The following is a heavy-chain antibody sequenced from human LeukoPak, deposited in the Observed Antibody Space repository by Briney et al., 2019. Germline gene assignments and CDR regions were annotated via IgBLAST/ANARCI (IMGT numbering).Heavy chain of an antibody. D-gene: IGHD6-6*01. CDR3: ARDRRAARLSYYYMDV. V-gene: IGHV1-2*02. Sequence: ASVKVSCKASGYTFTGYYMHWVRQAPGQGLEWMGWINPNSGGTNYAQKFQGRVTMTRDTSISTAYMELSRLRSDDTAVYYCARDRRAARLSYYYMDVWGKGTTVTVSS. J-gene: IGHJ6*03. CDR1: GYTFTGYY. CDR2: INPNSGGT.